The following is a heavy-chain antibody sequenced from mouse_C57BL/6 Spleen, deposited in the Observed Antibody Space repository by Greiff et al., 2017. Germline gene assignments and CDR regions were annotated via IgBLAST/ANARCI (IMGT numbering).Heavy chain of an antibody. CDR2: INPSSGYT. CDR1: GYTFTSYT. D-gene: IGHD2-3*01. Sequence: VQVVESGAELARPGASVKMSCKASGYTFTSYTMHWVKQRPGQGLEWIGYINPSSGYTKYNQKFKDKATLTADKSSSTAYMQLSSLTSEDSAVYYCARTYDGYYEYIDVWGTGTTVTVSS. CDR3: ARTYDGYYEYIDV. V-gene: IGHV1-4*01. J-gene: IGHJ1*03.